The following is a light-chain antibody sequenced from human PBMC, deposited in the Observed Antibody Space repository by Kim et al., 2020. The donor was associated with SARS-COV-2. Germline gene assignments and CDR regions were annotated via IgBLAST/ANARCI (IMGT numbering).Light chain of an antibody. CDR1: QSLSGW. J-gene: IGKJ5*01. CDR3: QQADSFTHT. Sequence: DIEMTQSPSSVSASVGDRVLITCRASQSLSGWLAWYQQKSGKAPRLLIYDTSNLQSGVPSRFTGSGSGTDFTLTITNLQPEDFATYYCQQADSFTHTFGQGTRVEIK. CDR2: DTS. V-gene: IGKV1-12*01.